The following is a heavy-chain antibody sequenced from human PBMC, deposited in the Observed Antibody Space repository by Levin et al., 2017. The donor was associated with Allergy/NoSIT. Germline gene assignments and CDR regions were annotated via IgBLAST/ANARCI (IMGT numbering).Heavy chain of an antibody. CDR1: GFTFSSYW. CDR2: IKRDGTEE. J-gene: IGHJ6*02. D-gene: IGHD3/OR15-3a*01. CDR3: ARDFFMDMRGGLDV. Sequence: GESLKISCEASGFTFSSYWMNWVRQAPGKGLEWVASIKRDGTEEYYVDSVRGRFTISRDNAKKSLYLQMNSLRAEDTAVYYCARDFFMDMRGGLDVWGQGTTVTVSS. V-gene: IGHV3-7*01.